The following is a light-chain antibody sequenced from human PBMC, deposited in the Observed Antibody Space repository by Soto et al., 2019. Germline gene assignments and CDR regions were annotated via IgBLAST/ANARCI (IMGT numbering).Light chain of an antibody. CDR2: KAS. CDR3: QQYASFSWT. V-gene: IGKV1-5*03. Sequence: DIQVTQSPLTLSASVGDTVTITCRASQSLNNWVAWYQQKAEKAPKLLIYKASYLESGVPSRFSGSGSGTEFTLTISSLQPEDFATYYCQQYASFSWTFGQGTKVEIK. CDR1: QSLNNW. J-gene: IGKJ1*01.